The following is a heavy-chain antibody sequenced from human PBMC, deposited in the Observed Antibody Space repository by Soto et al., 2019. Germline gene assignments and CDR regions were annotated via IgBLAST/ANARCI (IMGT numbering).Heavy chain of an antibody. D-gene: IGHD2-21*01. Sequence: EVQLVESGGGLVQPGGSLKLSCAASGFTFSGSAMHWVRQASGKGLEWVGRIRSKANSYATAYAASVKGRFTISRDDSKNTAYLQMNSLKTEDTAVYYRYPESRGMAIRRDYWGQGTLVTVSS. J-gene: IGHJ4*02. CDR2: IRSKANSYAT. CDR1: GFTFSGSA. CDR3: YPESRGMAIRRDY. V-gene: IGHV3-73*02.